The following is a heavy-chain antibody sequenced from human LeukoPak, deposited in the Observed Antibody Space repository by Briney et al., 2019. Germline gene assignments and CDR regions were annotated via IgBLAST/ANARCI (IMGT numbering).Heavy chain of an antibody. CDR2: IKQDGSEK. V-gene: IGHV3-7*01. Sequence: GGSLRLSCAASGFTFSSYWMSWVRQAPGKGLEWVANIKQDGSEKYYVDSVKGRFTISRDNAKNSLYLQMNSLRAEDTAVYYCARAPDSSGWFGDAFDIWGQGTMVTVSS. CDR3: ARAPDSSGWFGDAFDI. J-gene: IGHJ3*02. CDR1: GFTFSSYW. D-gene: IGHD6-19*01.